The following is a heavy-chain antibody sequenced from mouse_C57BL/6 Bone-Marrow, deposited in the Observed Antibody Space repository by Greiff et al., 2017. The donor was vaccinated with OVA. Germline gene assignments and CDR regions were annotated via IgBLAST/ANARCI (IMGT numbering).Heavy chain of an antibody. J-gene: IGHJ3*01. CDR1: GFTFTDYY. V-gene: IGHV7-3*01. Sequence: EVKVVESGGGLVQPGGSLSLSCAASGFTFTDYYMSWVRQPPGKALEWLGFIRNKANGYTTEYSASVKGRFTISRDNSQSILYLQMNALRAEDSATYYCARWTGPWFAYWGQGTLVTVSA. D-gene: IGHD4-1*01. CDR3: ARWTGPWFAY. CDR2: IRNKANGYTT.